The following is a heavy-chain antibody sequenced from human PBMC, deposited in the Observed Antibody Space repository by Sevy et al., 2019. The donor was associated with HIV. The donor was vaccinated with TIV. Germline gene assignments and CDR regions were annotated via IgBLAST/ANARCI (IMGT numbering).Heavy chain of an antibody. CDR1: GFTFSSYS. V-gene: IGHV3-21*01. CDR3: ARPFPQLLPGVYYYYGMDV. Sequence: GGSLRLSCAASGFTFSSYSMNWVRQAPGKGLEWVSSISSSSSYIYYADSVKGRFTISRDNAKNSLYLQMNSLRAEDTAVYYCARPFPQLLPGVYYYYGMDVWGQGTTVTVSS. D-gene: IGHD2-2*01. CDR2: ISSSSSYI. J-gene: IGHJ6*02.